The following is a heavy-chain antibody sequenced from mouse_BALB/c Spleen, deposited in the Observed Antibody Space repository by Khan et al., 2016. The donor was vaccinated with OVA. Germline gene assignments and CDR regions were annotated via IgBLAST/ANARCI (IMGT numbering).Heavy chain of an antibody. D-gene: IGHD1-1*01. Sequence: QVTLKESGPGILQPSQTLSLTCSFSGFSLNTFGMGVSWIRQPSGKDLELLAHIYWDDDKHYNPSLKSRLTISKDTSNNQVFLKITTVDTADTATYYCARRAGIYYGSSYVYFDVWGAGTTVTVSS. CDR2: IYWDDDK. CDR3: ARRAGIYYGSSYVYFDV. J-gene: IGHJ1*01. CDR1: GFSLNTFGMG. V-gene: IGHV8-6*01.